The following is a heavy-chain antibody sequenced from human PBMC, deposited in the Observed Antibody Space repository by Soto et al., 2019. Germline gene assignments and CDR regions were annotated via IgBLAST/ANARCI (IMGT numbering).Heavy chain of an antibody. CDR1: GGTFSSYA. CDR3: ASGLRYDFWSGYYPPYYYYGMDV. J-gene: IGHJ6*02. Sequence: SVKVSCKASGGTFSSYAISWVRQAPGQGLEWMGGIIPIFGTANYAQKFQGRVTITADESTSTAYMELSSLRSEDTAVYYCASGLRYDFWSGYYPPYYYYGMDVWGQGTTVTVSS. D-gene: IGHD3-3*01. CDR2: IIPIFGTA. V-gene: IGHV1-69*13.